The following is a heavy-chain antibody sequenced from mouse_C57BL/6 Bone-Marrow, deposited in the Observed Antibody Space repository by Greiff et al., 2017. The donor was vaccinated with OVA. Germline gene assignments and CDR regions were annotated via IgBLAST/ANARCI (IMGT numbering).Heavy chain of an antibody. Sequence: QVQLKQSGAELVRPGTSVKMSCKASGYTFTNYWIGWAKQRPGHGLEWIGDIYPGGGYTNYNEKFKGKATLTADKSSSTAYMQFSSLTSEDSAMYYCASQGTAPFDYWGQGTTLTVSS. CDR2: IYPGGGYT. CDR1: GYTFTNYW. CDR3: ASQGTAPFDY. J-gene: IGHJ2*01. V-gene: IGHV1-63*01. D-gene: IGHD3-3*01.